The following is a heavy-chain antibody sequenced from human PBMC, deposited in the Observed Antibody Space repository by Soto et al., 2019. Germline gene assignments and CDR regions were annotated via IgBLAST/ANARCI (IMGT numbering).Heavy chain of an antibody. CDR1: GFTFSSYA. CDR3: ASETYISGWTPTCDY. V-gene: IGHV3-30-3*01. CDR2: ISYDGSNK. D-gene: IGHD6-19*01. J-gene: IGHJ4*02. Sequence: QVQLVESGGGVVQPGRSLRLSCAASGFTFSSYAMHWVRQAPGKGLEWVAVISYDGSNKYYADSVKGRFTISRDNSKNTLYLQMNSLRAEDTAVYYCASETYISGWTPTCDYWGEGTLVTVSS.